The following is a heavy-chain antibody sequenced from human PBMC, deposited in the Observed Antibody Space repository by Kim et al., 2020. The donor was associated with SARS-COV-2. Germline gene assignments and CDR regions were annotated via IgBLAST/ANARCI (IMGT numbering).Heavy chain of an antibody. J-gene: IGHJ5*02. V-gene: IGHV1-18*01. CDR3: ARSGPGPRTNWFDP. Sequence: AQKLQGRVTMTTDPSTSTAYMELRSLRSDDTAVYYCARSGPGPRTNWFDPWGQGTLVTVSS.